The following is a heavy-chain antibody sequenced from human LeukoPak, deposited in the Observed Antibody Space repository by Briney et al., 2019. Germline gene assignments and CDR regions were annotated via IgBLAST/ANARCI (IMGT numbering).Heavy chain of an antibody. CDR2: IYYSGST. D-gene: IGHD3-22*01. J-gene: IGHJ4*02. CDR3: ARQREYYESSGYYSFDY. V-gene: IGHV4-59*08. Sequence: TSETLSLTCTVSGGSISSYYWSWIRQPPGKGLEWIGYIYYSGSTNYNPSLKSRVTISVDTSKNQFSLNLSSVTAADTAVYYCARQREYYESSGYYSFDYWGQGTLVTVSS. CDR1: GGSISSYY.